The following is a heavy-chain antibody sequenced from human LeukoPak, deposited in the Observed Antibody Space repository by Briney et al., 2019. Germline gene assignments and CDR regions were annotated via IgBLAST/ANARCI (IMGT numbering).Heavy chain of an antibody. CDR3: ARGYYYDSSGYYPNYFDY. D-gene: IGHD3-22*01. V-gene: IGHV4-34*01. CDR2: INHSGST. CDR1: GASFSDYY. J-gene: IGHJ4*02. Sequence: SETLSLTCTLYGASFSDYYWSWIRQPPGKGLEWIGQINHSGSTNYNPSLKSRVTISVDTSKSQFSLKLSSVTAADTAVYYCARGYYYDSSGYYPNYFDYWGQGTLVTVSS.